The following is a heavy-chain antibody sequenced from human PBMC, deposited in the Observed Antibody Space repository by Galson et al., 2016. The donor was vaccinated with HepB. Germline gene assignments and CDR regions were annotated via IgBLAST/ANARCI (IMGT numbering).Heavy chain of an antibody. V-gene: IGHV3-9*01. D-gene: IGHD3-16*01. J-gene: IGHJ4*02. CDR2: INSNSGKI. CDR1: GFTFDHYA. CDR3: VKDVLGIWHFDS. Sequence: SLRLSCAASGFTFDHYALHWVRQVPGKGLEWVSGINSNSGKIDYADSVKGRFTISRDNAKNSLYLQMNSLRPEGTALYYCVKDVLGIWHFDSWGQGALVTVSS.